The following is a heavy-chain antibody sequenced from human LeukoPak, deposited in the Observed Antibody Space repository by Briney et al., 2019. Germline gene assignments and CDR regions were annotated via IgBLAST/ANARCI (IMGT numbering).Heavy chain of an antibody. V-gene: IGHV3-30*02. CDR1: GFIFSDYG. CDR2: IRNDGNNK. D-gene: IGHD2-2*01. Sequence: GGSLRLSCAASGFIFSDYGMHWVRQTPGKGLEWVAFIRNDGNNKYYAESVKGRFTISRDVSKNTLYLQVNSLRVEDTALYYCAVRDCSNTRCFGNNYYYMDVWGKGTTVTVSS. CDR3: AVRDCSNTRCFGNNYYYMDV. J-gene: IGHJ6*03.